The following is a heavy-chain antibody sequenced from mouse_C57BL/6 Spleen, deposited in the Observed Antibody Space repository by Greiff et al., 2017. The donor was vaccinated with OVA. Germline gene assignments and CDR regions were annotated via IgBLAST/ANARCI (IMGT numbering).Heavy chain of an antibody. Sequence: EVQLQQSGAELVKPGASVKLSCTASGFNIKDYYMHWVKQRTEQGLEWIGRIDPEDGETKYAPKFQGKATITADTSSNTAYLQLSSLTSEDTAVYYCASAPFITTVVDSFAYWGQGTLVTVSA. CDR1: GFNIKDYY. CDR3: ASAPFITTVVDSFAY. D-gene: IGHD1-1*01. CDR2: IDPEDGET. J-gene: IGHJ3*01. V-gene: IGHV14-2*01.